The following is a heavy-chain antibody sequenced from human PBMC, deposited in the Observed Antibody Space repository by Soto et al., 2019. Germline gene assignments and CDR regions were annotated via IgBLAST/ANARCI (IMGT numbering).Heavy chain of an antibody. Sequence: PGGSLRLSCAASGLSFSDYDMSWIRQAPGKGLEWLGYISASGTTISIADSVKGRFTISRDNAKNSLYLHMNSLRVDDAAVYYCARPPWRGSPAAIDYWGRGTMVTVSS. CDR1: GLSFSDYD. V-gene: IGHV3-11*01. D-gene: IGHD3-16*01. CDR3: ARPPWRGSPAAIDY. J-gene: IGHJ4*02. CDR2: ISASGTTI.